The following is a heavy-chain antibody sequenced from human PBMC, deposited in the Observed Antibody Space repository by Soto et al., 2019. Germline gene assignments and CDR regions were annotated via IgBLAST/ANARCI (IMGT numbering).Heavy chain of an antibody. Sequence: QVQLVQSGGEVKRPGASVKVSCKASGYTFTTYGFNWVRQAPGQGIEWMGWISPNNGDTNYAQNFQGRVTLTTDTSTSTAYMEMRSLTSDDTAVYYCARTPRAQMIVLEAATRFDYWGQGTLVTVSS. J-gene: IGHJ4*02. CDR1: GYTFTTYG. V-gene: IGHV1-18*04. CDR3: ARTPRAQMIVLEAATRFDY. D-gene: IGHD2-15*01. CDR2: ISPNNGDT.